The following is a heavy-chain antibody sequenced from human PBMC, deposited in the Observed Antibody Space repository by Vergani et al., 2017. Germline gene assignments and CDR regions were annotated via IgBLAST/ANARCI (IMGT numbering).Heavy chain of an antibody. CDR2: IYYSGST. D-gene: IGHD2-21*02. J-gene: IGHJ6*03. V-gene: IGHV4-39*07. Sequence: QLQLQESGPGLVKPSETLSLTCTVSGGSISSSSYYWGWIRQPPGKGLEWLGSIYYSGSTYYNPSLKSRVPISVDTSKNQFSLKLSDVTAADTAVYYCAGVVVCGGDCSGRVDVGPYYYYYMDVGGKGTTVIFSS. CDR3: AGVVVCGGDCSGRVDVGPYYYYYMDV. CDR1: GGSISSSSYY.